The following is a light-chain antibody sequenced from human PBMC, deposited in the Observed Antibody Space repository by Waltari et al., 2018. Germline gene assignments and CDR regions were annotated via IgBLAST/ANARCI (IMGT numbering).Light chain of an antibody. J-gene: IGLJ2*01. CDR3: QAWDTSTYHVV. Sequence: SYELTQPPSVSVSPGQTASITCPGNKLGDKYACWYQQKPGQSPVVVLYQDTKRPSGIPGRFSGSNSGNTATLTISGTQAMDEADYYCQAWDTSTYHVVFGGGTKLTVL. V-gene: IGLV3-1*01. CDR2: QDT. CDR1: KLGDKY.